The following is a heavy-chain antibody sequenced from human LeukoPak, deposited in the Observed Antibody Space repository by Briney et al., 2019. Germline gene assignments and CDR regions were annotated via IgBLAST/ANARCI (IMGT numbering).Heavy chain of an antibody. CDR3: ALVTGTYYYYGMDV. Sequence: PSETLSLTCAVYGGSFSGYYWSWIRQPPGKGLEWIGEINHSGSTNYNPSLKSRVTISVDTSKNQFSLKLSSVTAADTAVYYCALVTGTYYYYGMDVWGQGTTVTVSS. V-gene: IGHV4-34*01. CDR2: INHSGST. D-gene: IGHD2-21*02. J-gene: IGHJ6*02. CDR1: GGSFSGYY.